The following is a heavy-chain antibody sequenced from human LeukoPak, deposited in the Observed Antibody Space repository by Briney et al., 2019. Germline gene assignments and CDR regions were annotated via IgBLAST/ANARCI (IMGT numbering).Heavy chain of an antibody. CDR1: GGSISSYY. CDR3: ARDGGYYFDY. CDR2: IYYSGST. J-gene: IGHJ4*02. V-gene: IGHV4-59*01. Sequence: SETLSLTCTVSGGSISSYYWSWIRQPPGKGLEWFGYIYYSGSTNYHPSLKSRVTISVDTPKNQFPLKLSSVTAADTAVYYCARDGGYYFDYWGQGTLVTVSS. D-gene: IGHD2-15*01.